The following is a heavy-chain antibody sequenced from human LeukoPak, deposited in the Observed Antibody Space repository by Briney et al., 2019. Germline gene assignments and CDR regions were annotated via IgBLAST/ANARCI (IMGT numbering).Heavy chain of an antibody. Sequence: ASVKVSCKASGYTFTSYGISWVRQAPGQGLEWVGWISAYNGNTNYAQKLQGRVTMTTDTSTSTAYMELRSLRSDDTAVYYCARDTSNFWSGFRYYYYGMDVWGQGTTVTVSS. V-gene: IGHV1-18*01. CDR1: GYTFTSYG. CDR2: ISAYNGNT. CDR3: ARDTSNFWSGFRYYYYGMDV. J-gene: IGHJ6*02. D-gene: IGHD3-3*01.